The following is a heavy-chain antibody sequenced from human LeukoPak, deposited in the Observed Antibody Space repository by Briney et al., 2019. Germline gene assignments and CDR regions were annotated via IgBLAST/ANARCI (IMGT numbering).Heavy chain of an antibody. D-gene: IGHD4-17*01. V-gene: IGHV3-73*01. Sequence: GGSLRLSCAASGFTFSGSAMHWVRQASGKGLEWVGRIRSKANSYATAYAASVKGRFTISRDDSKNTAYLQMNSLKTEDTAVYYCTRHLTVGDFWFDDVFDIWGQGTMVTVSS. CDR2: IRSKANSYAT. CDR1: GFTFSGSA. CDR3: TRHLTVGDFWFDDVFDI. J-gene: IGHJ3*02.